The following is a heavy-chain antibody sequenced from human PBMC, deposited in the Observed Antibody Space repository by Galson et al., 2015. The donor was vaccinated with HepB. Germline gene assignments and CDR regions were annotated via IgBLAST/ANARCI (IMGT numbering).Heavy chain of an antibody. J-gene: IGHJ4*02. Sequence: SLRLSCAASGFTFSRYGMHWVRQAPGKGLEWVAVISYDGSNKYYADSVKGRFTISRDNSKNTLYLQMNSLRAEDTAVYYCAKDSRGYGDYLDYFDYWGQGTLVTVSS. D-gene: IGHD4-17*01. CDR2: ISYDGSNK. CDR1: GFTFSRYG. V-gene: IGHV3-30*18. CDR3: AKDSRGYGDYLDYFDY.